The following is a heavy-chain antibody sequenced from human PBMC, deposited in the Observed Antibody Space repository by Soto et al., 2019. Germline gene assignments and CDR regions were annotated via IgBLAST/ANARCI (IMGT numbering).Heavy chain of an antibody. V-gene: IGHV3-21*01. Sequence: EVQLVESGGGPVKSGGSLRLSCVASGFTFNNYWVTWGRQSPGKGLEFVASISARTDYKHYAASVKGLFTISRDNARTLVQLQMNGLGAEDAAVYYCGREKEDEGSTCMRVYYGVDVWGQGTTVTVSS. D-gene: IGHD6-6*01. CDR2: ISARTDYK. CDR3: GREKEDEGSTCMRVYYGVDV. CDR1: GFTFNNYW. J-gene: IGHJ6*02.